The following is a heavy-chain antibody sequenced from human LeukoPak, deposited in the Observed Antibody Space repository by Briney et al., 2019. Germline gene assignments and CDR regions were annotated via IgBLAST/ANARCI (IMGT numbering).Heavy chain of an antibody. CDR1: GGSVSSGSYY. J-gene: IGHJ2*01. V-gene: IGHV4-61*01. CDR3: ARAPQPTSYGDYGKRYFDL. CDR2: IYYSGST. D-gene: IGHD4-17*01. Sequence: SETLSLTCTVSGGSVSSGSYYWSWIRQPPGKGLEWIGYIYYSGSTNCNPSLKSRVTISVDTSKNQFSLKLSSVTAADTAVYYCARAPQPTSYGDYGKRYFDLWGRGTLVTVSS.